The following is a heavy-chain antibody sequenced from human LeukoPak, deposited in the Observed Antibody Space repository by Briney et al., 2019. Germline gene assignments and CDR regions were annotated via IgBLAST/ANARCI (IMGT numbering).Heavy chain of an antibody. D-gene: IGHD2-21*02. CDR1: GFTFSSYG. J-gene: IGHJ5*02. CDR2: ISYDGSNK. Sequence: SGGSLRLSCAASGFTFSSYGMHWVRQAPGKGLEWVAVISYDGSNKYYADSVKGRFTISRDNSKNTLYLQMNSLRAEDTAVYYCAKPGLAYCGADCYNWFDPWGQGTLVTVSS. CDR3: AKPGLAYCGADCYNWFDP. V-gene: IGHV3-30*18.